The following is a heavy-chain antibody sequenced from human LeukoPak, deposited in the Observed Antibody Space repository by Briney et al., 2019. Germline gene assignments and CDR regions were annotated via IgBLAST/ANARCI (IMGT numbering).Heavy chain of an antibody. Sequence: GGSLRLSCAASGFTFSSYAMHWVRQAPGKGLEWVAVISYDGSNKYYADSVKGRFTISRDNSKNTLYLQMNSLRAEDTAVYYCARDGKFWAVTTAVFPGYWGQGTLVTVSS. J-gene: IGHJ4*02. D-gene: IGHD4-23*01. V-gene: IGHV3-30*04. CDR2: ISYDGSNK. CDR3: ARDGKFWAVTTAVFPGY. CDR1: GFTFSSYA.